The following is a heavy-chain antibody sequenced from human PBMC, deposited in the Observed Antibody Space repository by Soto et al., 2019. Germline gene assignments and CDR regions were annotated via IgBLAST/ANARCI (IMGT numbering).Heavy chain of an antibody. V-gene: IGHV4-59*01. CDR3: ARDYYDSSGYLNWFDP. Sequence: SETLSLTCTVSGGSISSYYWSWIRQPPGKGLEWIGEIYYSGSTNYNSSLESRVTISVDTSKNQFSLKLSSVTAADTAVYYCARDYYDSSGYLNWFDPWGQGTLVTVSS. J-gene: IGHJ5*02. D-gene: IGHD3-22*01. CDR2: IYYSGST. CDR1: GGSISSYY.